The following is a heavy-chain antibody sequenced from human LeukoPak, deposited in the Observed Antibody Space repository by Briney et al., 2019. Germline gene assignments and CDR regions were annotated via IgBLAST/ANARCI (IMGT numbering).Heavy chain of an antibody. CDR1: GGTFSSYA. CDR2: MNPNSGNT. D-gene: IGHD2-15*01. V-gene: IGHV1-8*02. CDR3: ARGGVVEYAFDI. Sequence: ASVKVSCKASGGTFSSYAISWVRQATGQGLEWMGWMNPNSGNTGYAQKFQGRVTMTRNTSISTAYMELSSLRSEDTAVYYCARGGVVEYAFDIWGQGTMVTVSS. J-gene: IGHJ3*02.